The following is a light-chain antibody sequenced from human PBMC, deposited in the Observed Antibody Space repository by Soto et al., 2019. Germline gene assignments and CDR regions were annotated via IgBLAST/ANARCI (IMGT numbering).Light chain of an antibody. CDR3: QQYDNSPPTIT. J-gene: IGKJ5*01. CDR2: QSS. Sequence: ETVLTQSPATLSLSPGETATLSCGTSQTVSSTSLAWYQQKPGLAPRLLIYQSSTRATGIPDRFSGSGSGTDFILTISRLEPEDFAVYYCQQYDNSPPTITFCQGTRLEIK. CDR1: QTVSSTS. V-gene: IGKV3D-20*01.